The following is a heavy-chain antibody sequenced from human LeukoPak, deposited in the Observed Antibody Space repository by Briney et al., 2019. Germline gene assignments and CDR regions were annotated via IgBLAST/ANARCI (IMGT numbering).Heavy chain of an antibody. CDR2: IIPIFGTA. Sequence: SVKVSCXASGGTFSNYAISWVRQAHGQGLEWMGGIIPIFGTANYAQKFQGRVTITTDESTSTAYMGLSSLRSEDTAVYYCARDREATYDSSGYYDYWGQGTLVTVSS. V-gene: IGHV1-69*05. CDR3: ARDREATYDSSGYYDY. D-gene: IGHD3-22*01. J-gene: IGHJ4*02. CDR1: GGTFSNYA.